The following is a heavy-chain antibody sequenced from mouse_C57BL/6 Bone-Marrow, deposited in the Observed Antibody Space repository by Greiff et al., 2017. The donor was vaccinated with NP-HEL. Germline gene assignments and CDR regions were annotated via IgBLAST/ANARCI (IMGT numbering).Heavy chain of an antibody. J-gene: IGHJ2*01. CDR2: ISSGSSTS. V-gene: IGHV5-17*01. CDR3: ATSITTVYFDY. D-gene: IGHD1-1*01. Sequence: EVKLVESGGGLVKPGGSLKLSCAASGFTFSDYGMHWVRQAPEKGLEWVAYISSGSSTSYYADTVKGRFTISRDNAKNTLFLQMTSLRSEDTAMYYCATSITTVYFDYWGQGTTLTVSS. CDR1: GFTFSDYG.